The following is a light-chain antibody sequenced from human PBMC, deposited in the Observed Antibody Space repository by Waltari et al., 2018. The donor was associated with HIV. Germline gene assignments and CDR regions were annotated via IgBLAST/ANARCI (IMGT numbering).Light chain of an antibody. J-gene: IGLJ2*01. CDR1: TGAVTSGHC. Sequence: QAVVTQEPSLNVSPGGNVTLPCASSTGAVTSGHCPYWLQRRTGQAPKTLIYDTTNRHSWTPARFSGSLLGGKAALTLSGAQFEDEADYFCLLSFNGVVVFGGGTTLTVL. CDR3: LLSFNGVVV. V-gene: IGLV7-46*01. CDR2: DTT.